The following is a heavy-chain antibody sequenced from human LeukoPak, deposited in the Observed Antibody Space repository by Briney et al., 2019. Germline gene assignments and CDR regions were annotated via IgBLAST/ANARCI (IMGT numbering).Heavy chain of an antibody. CDR1: GFTFSSYA. Sequence: GGSLRLSCAASGFTFSSYAMSWVRQAPGKGLEWVSAISGSGGSTYYADSVKDRFTISRDNSKNTLYLQMNSLRAEDTAVYYCAKAGGYEDWFDPWGQGTLVTVSS. V-gene: IGHV3-23*01. CDR2: ISGSGGST. J-gene: IGHJ5*02. CDR3: AKAGGYEDWFDP. D-gene: IGHD5-12*01.